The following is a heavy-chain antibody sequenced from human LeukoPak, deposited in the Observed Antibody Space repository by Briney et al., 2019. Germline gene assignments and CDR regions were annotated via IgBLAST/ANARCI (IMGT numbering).Heavy chain of an antibody. Sequence: PGGSLRLSCAASGFTFSNYDMHWVRHAAGKGLEWVSGIGTAGDTYYPASVKGRFTISRENAKSSLYLQINSLSAGDTAVYYCASSPAYSSSWYAIDNWGQGTLVTVP. CDR2: IGTAGDT. J-gene: IGHJ4*02. D-gene: IGHD6-13*01. CDR1: GFTFSNYD. CDR3: ASSPAYSSSWYAIDN. V-gene: IGHV3-13*01.